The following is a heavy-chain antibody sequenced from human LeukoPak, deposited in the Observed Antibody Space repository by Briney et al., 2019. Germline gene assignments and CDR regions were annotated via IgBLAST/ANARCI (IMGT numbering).Heavy chain of an antibody. J-gene: IGHJ4*02. D-gene: IGHD3-3*01. Sequence: SVKVSCKASGGTFSSYAISWVRQAPGQGLEWMGRIIPIFGTANYAQKFQGRVTITTDESTSTADMELSSLRSEDTAVYYCATPQTGYDFWSGSTFDYWGQGSSVTVSS. CDR2: IIPIFGTA. CDR3: ATPQTGYDFWSGSTFDY. V-gene: IGHV1-69*05. CDR1: GGTFSSYA.